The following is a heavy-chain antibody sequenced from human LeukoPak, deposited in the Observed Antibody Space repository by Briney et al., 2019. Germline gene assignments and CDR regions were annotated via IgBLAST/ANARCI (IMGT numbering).Heavy chain of an antibody. Sequence: GESLKISCKGSGYSFTRYWIGWVRQMPGKGLEWMGIIYPGDSDTRYSPSFQGQVTISADKSISTAYLQWSSLKASDTAMYYCARSKSSSGEGDAFDIWGQGTMVTVSS. D-gene: IGHD6-6*01. CDR2: IYPGDSDT. J-gene: IGHJ3*02. CDR1: GYSFTRYW. V-gene: IGHV5-51*01. CDR3: ARSKSSSGEGDAFDI.